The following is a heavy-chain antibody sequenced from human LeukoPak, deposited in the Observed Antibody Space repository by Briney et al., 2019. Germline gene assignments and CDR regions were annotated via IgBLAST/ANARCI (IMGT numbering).Heavy chain of an antibody. CDR1: GGTFSSCA. CDR2: IIPIFGTA. D-gene: IGHD3-22*01. V-gene: IGHV1-69*05. J-gene: IGHJ6*03. CDR3: ARSDYDSSGYRYYYYYMDV. Sequence: SVKVSCKASGGTFSSCAISWVRQAPGQGLEWMGRIIPIFGTANYAQKFQGRVTITTDESTSTAYMELSSLRSEDTAVYYCARSDYDSSGYRYYYYYMDVWGKGTTVTVSS.